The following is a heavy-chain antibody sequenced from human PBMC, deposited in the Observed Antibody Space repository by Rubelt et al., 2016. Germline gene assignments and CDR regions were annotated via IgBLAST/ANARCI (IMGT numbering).Heavy chain of an antibody. CDR3: ARDTGITMVRGVTYYYYGMDV. V-gene: IGHV1-46*01. CDR2: INPSGGST. Sequence: GWMGIINPSGGSTSYAQKFQGRVTMTRDTSTSTVYMELSSLRSEDTAVYYCARDTGITMVRGVTYYYYGMDVWGQGTTVTVSS. J-gene: IGHJ6*02. D-gene: IGHD3-10*01.